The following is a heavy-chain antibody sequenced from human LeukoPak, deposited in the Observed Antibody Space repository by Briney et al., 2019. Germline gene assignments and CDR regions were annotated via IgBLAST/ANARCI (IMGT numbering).Heavy chain of an antibody. D-gene: IGHD3-10*01. V-gene: IGHV3-30*18. J-gene: IGHJ5*02. CDR3: AKEGTPHVSTWYDL. Sequence: GMSLRLSCAASGVTLSPYGMHWVRQAPGKGLEWVAVISYEGGTQHYADSVKGRFIISRDNPRNTLYLQMNILRTEDTAVYYCAKEGTPHVSTWYDLWGQGTQVTVSS. CDR1: GVTLSPYG. CDR2: ISYEGGTQ.